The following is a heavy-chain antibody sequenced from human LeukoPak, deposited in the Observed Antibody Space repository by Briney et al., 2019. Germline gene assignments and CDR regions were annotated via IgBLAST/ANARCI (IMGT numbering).Heavy chain of an antibody. CDR2: IIPMFGTA. Sequence: ASVKVSCKASGSTFSSYAISWVRQAPGQGLEWMGGIIPMFGTANYAQKFQGRATITADESRSTAYMELRSLRSEDPALYYCASSAGGVPHCGSDCHSPPSPSYYLDVWGKGTTVTVSS. V-gene: IGHV1-69*13. D-gene: IGHD2-21*01. CDR3: ASSAGGVPHCGSDCHSPPSPSYYLDV. J-gene: IGHJ6*03. CDR1: GSTFSSYA.